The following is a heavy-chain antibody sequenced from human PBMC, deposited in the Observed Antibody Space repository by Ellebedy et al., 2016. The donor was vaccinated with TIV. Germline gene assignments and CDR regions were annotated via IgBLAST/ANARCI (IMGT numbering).Heavy chain of an antibody. CDR2: ISSSSRTI. D-gene: IGHD6-13*01. V-gene: IGHV3-48*01. CDR1: GFTFIIYS. J-gene: IGHJ3*02. CDR3: AAAAGAGDDAFDI. Sequence: GGSLRLXXAASGFTFIIYSLNWVRQAPGKGLEWVSYISSSSRTIYYADSVKGRFTISRDNAKNSLYLQINSLRAEDTAVYYCAAAAGAGDDAFDIWGQGTMVTVSS.